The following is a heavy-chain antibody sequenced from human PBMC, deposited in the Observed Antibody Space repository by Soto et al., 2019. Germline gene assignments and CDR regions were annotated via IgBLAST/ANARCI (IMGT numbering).Heavy chain of an antibody. V-gene: IGHV1-46*04. D-gene: IGHD1-1*01. CDR2: INLGGTTT. J-gene: IGHJ4*02. CDR1: EYTFPDYF. Sequence: QVQLVQSGAEVKKPGASVKLSCQASEYTFPDYFIHWVRQATRQGLEWMGLINLGGTTTTYAQKLQVRLTRIRDSSTSTVYMELSSLRSEDTAVYYCIGAERGLRYFDYWGQGTLVSVSS. CDR3: IGAERGLRYFDY.